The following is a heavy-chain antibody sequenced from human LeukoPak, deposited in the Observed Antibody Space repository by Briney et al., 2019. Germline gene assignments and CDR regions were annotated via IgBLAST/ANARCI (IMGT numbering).Heavy chain of an antibody. Sequence: KSSETLSLTCTVSGGSISSSSYYWGWIRQPPGKGLEWIGSIYYSGSTYYNPSLKSRVTISVDTSKNQFSLKLSSVTAADTAVYYCARGGTFGYGFWGQGTLVTVSS. V-gene: IGHV4-39*07. J-gene: IGHJ4*02. D-gene: IGHD5-18*01. CDR2: IYYSGST. CDR1: GGSISSSSYY. CDR3: ARGGTFGYGF.